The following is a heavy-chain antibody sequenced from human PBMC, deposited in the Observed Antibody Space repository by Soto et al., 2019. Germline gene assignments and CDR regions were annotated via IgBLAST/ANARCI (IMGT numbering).Heavy chain of an antibody. D-gene: IGHD3-10*01. CDR1: GVSFNNYV. J-gene: IGHJ3*02. V-gene: IGHV1-69*06. CDR3: ARYWNAGTLDGSLDI. CDR2: IIPNYEAA. Sequence: QVQLVQSGAELRKPGASVKVSCEASGVSFNNYVISWLRQAPGQGLEWMGGIIPNYEAANYAQKFRGCITITADKATNTAYIELSSRTPEKTANYYGARYWNAGTLDGSLDIWGQGTIVIVS.